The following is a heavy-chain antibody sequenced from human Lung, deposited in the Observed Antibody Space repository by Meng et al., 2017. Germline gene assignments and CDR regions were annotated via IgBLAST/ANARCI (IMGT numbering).Heavy chain of an antibody. D-gene: IGHD5-18*01. V-gene: IGHV3-48*03. CDR1: GFFVSRYA. J-gene: IGHJ4*02. CDR2: ISGSGNTI. CDR3: ARRREGYQMGCFDY. Sequence: GFFVSRYAMHWVRQAPGKGLEWVSYISGSGNTIYYAHSVKGRFTISRDNAKNSQYLQMNSLRAEDTAVYYCARRREGYQMGCFDYWGQGTLVTVSS.